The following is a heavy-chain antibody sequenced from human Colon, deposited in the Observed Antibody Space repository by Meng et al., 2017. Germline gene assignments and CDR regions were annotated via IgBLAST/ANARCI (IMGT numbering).Heavy chain of an antibody. CDR1: GGSISSGDYY. D-gene: IGHD1-7*01. CDR2: IYYSGKT. J-gene: IGHJ4*02. CDR3: GRDQGRELINH. Sequence: QVQLHESGPGLVQPSQTLSLTCAVSGGSISSGDYYWTWIRQHPGKGLEWIGYIYYSGKTYYNPSLKNRVFISVDKSKTQFSLKLYSVTAADTAVYYCGRDQGRELINHWGQGTLVTVSS. V-gene: IGHV4-31*02.